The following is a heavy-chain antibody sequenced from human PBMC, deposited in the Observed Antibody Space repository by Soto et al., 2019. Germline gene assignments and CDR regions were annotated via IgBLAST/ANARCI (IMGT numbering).Heavy chain of an antibody. J-gene: IGHJ4*02. V-gene: IGHV5-51*01. CDR1: GYTFSNFW. D-gene: IGHD2-15*01. Sequence: PXDSLTISCKGSGYTFSNFWIGLVRQMPGKGLEWMGIIYPGDSDTRYSPSFQGQVTISADKSISTAYLQWSSLKASDTAMYYCARPYGGNVGRAIYWGQGTLVTVSS. CDR2: IYPGDSDT. CDR3: ARPYGGNVGRAIY.